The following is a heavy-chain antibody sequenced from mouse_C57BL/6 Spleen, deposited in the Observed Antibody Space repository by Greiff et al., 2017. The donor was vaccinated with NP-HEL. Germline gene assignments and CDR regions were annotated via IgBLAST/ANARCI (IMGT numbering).Heavy chain of an antibody. D-gene: IGHD2-3*01. CDR2: ISDGGSYT. J-gene: IGHJ3*01. V-gene: IGHV5-4*01. Sequence: EVKLVESGGGLVKPGGSLKLSCAASGFPFSSYAMSWVRQTPEKRLEWVATISDGGSYTYYPDNVKGRFTISRDNAKNNLYLQMSHLKSEDTAMYYCAREGNGYYFAYWGQGTLVTVSA. CDR1: GFPFSSYA. CDR3: AREGNGYYFAY.